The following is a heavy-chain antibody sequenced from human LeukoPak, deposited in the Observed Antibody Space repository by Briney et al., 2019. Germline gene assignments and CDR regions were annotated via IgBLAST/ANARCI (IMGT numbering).Heavy chain of an antibody. Sequence: PSQTLSLTCSVSGGSISSGGYYWSWLRQHPGKGLEWIGNIYYSGSTYYNPSLQSRVTISVDTSENQFSLKLTSVTAADTAVYYCASRCPSYCTGGSCYSCDYWGRGTLVTVSS. D-gene: IGHD2-15*01. J-gene: IGHJ4*02. CDR3: ASRCPSYCTGGSCYSCDY. V-gene: IGHV4-31*03. CDR1: GGSISSGGYY. CDR2: IYYSGST.